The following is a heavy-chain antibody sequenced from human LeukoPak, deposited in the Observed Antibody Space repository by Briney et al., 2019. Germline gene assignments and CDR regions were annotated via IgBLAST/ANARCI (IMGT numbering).Heavy chain of an antibody. CDR1: GGSISSGSYY. Sequence: SQTLSLTCTVSGGSISSGSYYWSWIRQPAGKGLEWIGRIYTSGSTNYNPSLKSRVTISVDTSKNQFSLKLSSVTAADTAVYYCTRVTTGGYYNCWGQGTLVTVSS. CDR3: TRVTTGGYYNC. D-gene: IGHD3-22*01. CDR2: IYTSGST. J-gene: IGHJ4*02. V-gene: IGHV4-61*02.